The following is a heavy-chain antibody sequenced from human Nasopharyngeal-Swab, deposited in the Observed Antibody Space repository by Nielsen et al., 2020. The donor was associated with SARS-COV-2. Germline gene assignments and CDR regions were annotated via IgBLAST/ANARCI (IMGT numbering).Heavy chain of an antibody. CDR2: IWYDGSNK. V-gene: IGHV3-33*01. CDR3: ARDSQERFDY. Sequence: GESLKISCAASGFTFSSYGMHWVRQAPGKGLEWVAVIWYDGSNKYYADSVKGRFTISRDNSKNTLYLQMNSLRAEDTAVYHCARDSQERFDYWGQGTLVTVSS. CDR1: GFTFSSYG. D-gene: IGHD1-1*01. J-gene: IGHJ4*02.